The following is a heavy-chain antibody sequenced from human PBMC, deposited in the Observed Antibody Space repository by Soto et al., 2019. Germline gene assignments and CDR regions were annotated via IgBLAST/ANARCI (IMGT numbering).Heavy chain of an antibody. CDR2: IYYSGST. CDR3: ARDGSSGYYFDY. CDR1: GGSISSYY. J-gene: IGHJ4*02. D-gene: IGHD3-22*01. V-gene: IGHV4-59*01. Sequence: PSETLSLTCTVSGGSISSYYWSWIRQPPGKGLEWIGYIYYSGSTNYNPSLESRVTISVDTSKNQFSLKLSSVTAADTAVYYCARDGSSGYYFDYWGQGTLVTVSS.